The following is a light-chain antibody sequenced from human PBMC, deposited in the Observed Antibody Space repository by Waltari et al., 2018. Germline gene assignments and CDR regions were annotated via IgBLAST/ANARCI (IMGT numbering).Light chain of an antibody. CDR2: EVS. CDR1: DSDVGAYDF. J-gene: IGLJ1*01. V-gene: IGLV2-14*01. Sequence: QSALTQPASVSGSPGQSITISCSGTDSDVGAYDFVSWYQQHPGKAPHLIIYEVSNRPYGIPNRFSASKSGTTASLTTSGLQAEDEADYYCSSYTTSSAPGVFGTGTRVTVL. CDR3: SSYTTSSAPGV.